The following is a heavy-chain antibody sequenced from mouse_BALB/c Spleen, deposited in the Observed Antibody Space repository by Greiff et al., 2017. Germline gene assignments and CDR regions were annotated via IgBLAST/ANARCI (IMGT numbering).Heavy chain of an antibody. V-gene: IGHV1-69*02. J-gene: IGHJ4*01. Sequence: VKLQQPGAELVRPGASVKLSCKASGYTFTSYWINWVKQRPGQGLEWIGNIYPSDSYTNYNQKFKDKATLTVDKSSSTAYMQLSSPTSEDSAVYYCTRGLLGAMDYWGQGTSVTVSS. D-gene: IGHD2-3*01. CDR3: TRGLLGAMDY. CDR1: GYTFTSYW. CDR2: IYPSDSYT.